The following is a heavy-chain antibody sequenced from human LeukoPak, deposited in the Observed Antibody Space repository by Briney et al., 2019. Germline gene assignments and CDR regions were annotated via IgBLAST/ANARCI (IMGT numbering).Heavy chain of an antibody. Sequence: ASVKVSCKASGHAFTDYYMHWVRQPPGQGLEWMGSINPNNGDTNSAQKFQGGVTMTRDTSISTAYLELSRLTSDDSAVYYCARVLTFRGLTIDNCDYWGQGTLVTVSS. CDR3: ARVLTFRGLTIDNCDY. D-gene: IGHD3-10*01. J-gene: IGHJ4*02. V-gene: IGHV1-2*02. CDR1: GHAFTDYY. CDR2: INPNNGDT.